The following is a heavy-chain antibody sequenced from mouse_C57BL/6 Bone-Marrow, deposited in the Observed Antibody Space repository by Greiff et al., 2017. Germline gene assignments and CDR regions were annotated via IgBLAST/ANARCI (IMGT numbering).Heavy chain of an antibody. CDR2: ISDGGSYT. Sequence: EVKVVESGGGLVKPGGSLKLSCAASGFTFSSYAMSWVRQTPEQRLEWVATISDGGSYTYYPDNVKGRFTISRDNAKNNLYLQMSHLKSEDTAMYYCARERLVGFAYWGQGTLVTVSA. CDR1: GFTFSSYA. J-gene: IGHJ3*01. V-gene: IGHV5-4*01. CDR3: ARERLVGFAY.